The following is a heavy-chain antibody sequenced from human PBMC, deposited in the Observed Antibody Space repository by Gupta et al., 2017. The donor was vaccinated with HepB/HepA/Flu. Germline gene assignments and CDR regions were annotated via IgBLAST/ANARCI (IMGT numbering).Heavy chain of an antibody. J-gene: IGHJ4*02. Sequence: EVQLVESGGGVVQPGGSLRLSCAAAGFSFASHWMDWFRQAPGKGLEWVANIKQDGTEKYYVDSVKGRFTISRDNTKNSVYLQMNNLRDEDTAIYYCVSGDLFDYWGQGTLVTVS. CDR1: GFSFASHW. CDR3: VSGDLFDY. D-gene: IGHD7-27*01. CDR2: IKQDGTEK. V-gene: IGHV3-7*01.